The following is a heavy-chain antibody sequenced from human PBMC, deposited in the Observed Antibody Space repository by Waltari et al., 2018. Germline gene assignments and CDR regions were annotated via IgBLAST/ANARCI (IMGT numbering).Heavy chain of an antibody. D-gene: IGHD1-26*01. V-gene: IGHV4-4*07. CDR3: AKMAAKVGAHDAFDI. CDR2: IYANGNT. CDR1: GCSVNSYS. Sequence: QVQLQESGPGLIKPLETLSLTCTVSGCSVNSYSWSWIRIRAGKGLEWIGLIYANGNTNYNPSLKTRVTMSEDMSKNQVSLSLTSVTAADTAVYYCAKMAAKVGAHDAFDIWGQGTMVTVSS. J-gene: IGHJ3*02.